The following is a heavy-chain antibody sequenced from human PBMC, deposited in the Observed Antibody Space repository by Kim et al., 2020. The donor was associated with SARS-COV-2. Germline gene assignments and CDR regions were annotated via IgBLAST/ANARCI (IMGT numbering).Heavy chain of an antibody. Sequence: SETLSLTCTVSGGSISSGGYYWSWIRQHPGKGLEWIGYIYYSGSTYYNPSLKSRVTISVDTSKNQFSLKLSSVTAADTAVYYCARDLYPKVGATRSGGAFDIWGQGTMLTVSS. CDR3: ARDLYPKVGATRSGGAFDI. V-gene: IGHV4-31*03. J-gene: IGHJ3*02. CDR1: GGSISSGGYY. CDR2: IYYSGST. D-gene: IGHD1-26*01.